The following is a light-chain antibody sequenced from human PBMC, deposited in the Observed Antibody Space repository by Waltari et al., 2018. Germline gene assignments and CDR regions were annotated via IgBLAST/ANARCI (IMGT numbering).Light chain of an antibody. CDR1: VLRRFY. Sequence: SSELTQDPAVSGALGQTVRITCQGEVLRRFYASRYQKRPGQAPIPDPYGQNNRPSGIPDRFSGSTSGNTASLTITRAQAEDEGDYFCHSRDTTSTRLFGGGTRVTV. J-gene: IGLJ2*01. CDR2: GQN. V-gene: IGLV3-19*01. CDR3: HSRDTTSTRL.